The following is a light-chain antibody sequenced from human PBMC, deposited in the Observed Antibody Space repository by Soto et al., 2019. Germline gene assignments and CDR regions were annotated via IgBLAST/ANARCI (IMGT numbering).Light chain of an antibody. Sequence: EILLTQSPGTLSSSPGDRATLSCRASQSVRNNYLAWYQQKPGQAPRLLIHGASGRATGIPDRFSGSGSGTDFTLTISRLEPEDFAVYFCQQYCASPYTFGQGTKLEI. CDR2: GAS. CDR3: QQYCASPYT. V-gene: IGKV3-20*01. CDR1: QSVRNNY. J-gene: IGKJ2*01.